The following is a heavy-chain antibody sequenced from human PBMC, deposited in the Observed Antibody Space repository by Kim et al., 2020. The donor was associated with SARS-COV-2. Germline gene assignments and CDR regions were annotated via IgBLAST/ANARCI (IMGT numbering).Heavy chain of an antibody. CDR2: INHSGST. CDR3: ARGPSRGYSSSSPYY. CDR1: GGSFSGYY. D-gene: IGHD6-6*01. V-gene: IGHV4-34*01. J-gene: IGHJ4*02. Sequence: SETLSLTCAVYGGSFSGYYWSWIRQPPGKGLEWIGEINHSGSTNYNPSLKSRVTISVDTSKNQFSLKLSSVTAADTAVYYCARGPSRGYSSSSPYYWGQGTLVTVSS.